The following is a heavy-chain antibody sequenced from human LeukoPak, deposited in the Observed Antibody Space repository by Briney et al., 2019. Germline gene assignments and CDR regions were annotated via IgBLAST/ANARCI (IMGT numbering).Heavy chain of an antibody. CDR2: IYYSGST. J-gene: IGHJ4*02. V-gene: IGHV4-59*01. Sequence: SETLSLTCTVSGGSISSYYWSWIRQPPGKGLEWLGYIYYSGSTNYNPSLKSRVTISVDTSKNQFSLKLSSVTAADTAVYYCARVHHRRQLGPLFDYWGQGTLVTVSS. CDR3: ARVHHRRQLGPLFDY. D-gene: IGHD6-13*01. CDR1: GGSISSYY.